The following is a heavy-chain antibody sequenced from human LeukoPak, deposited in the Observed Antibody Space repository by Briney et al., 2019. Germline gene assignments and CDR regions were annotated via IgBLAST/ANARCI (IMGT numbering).Heavy chain of an antibody. Sequence: SETLSLTCTVSGYSISSGYYWGWIRQPPGKGLEWIGSIYHSGRTFYNPSLKSRVTISVDTSKNQFSLKLTSVTAADTAVYYCARSIVGATYPNWGQGTLVTVSS. V-gene: IGHV4-38-2*02. CDR2: IYHSGRT. CDR3: ARSIVGATYPN. D-gene: IGHD1-26*01. CDR1: GYSISSGYY. J-gene: IGHJ4*02.